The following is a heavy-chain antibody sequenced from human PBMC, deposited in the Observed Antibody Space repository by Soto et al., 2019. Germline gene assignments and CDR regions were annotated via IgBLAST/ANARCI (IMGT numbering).Heavy chain of an antibody. J-gene: IGHJ4*02. CDR2: IFYSGTT. Sequence: QVQLQESGPGLVKPSQTLSLTCTVSGGSITSDYSCWSWIRQPPGEGLEWIGHIFYSGTTSTNPSLRSQVAISLDTSKNHFSLTLSSVTAADTAVYYCARGPSGDKVHYWGQGALVTVSS. V-gene: IGHV4-30-4*01. CDR1: GGSITSDYSC. D-gene: IGHD7-27*01. CDR3: ARGPSGDKVHY.